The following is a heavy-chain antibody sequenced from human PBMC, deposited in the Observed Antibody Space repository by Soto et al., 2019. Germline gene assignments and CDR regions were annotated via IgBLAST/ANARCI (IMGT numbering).Heavy chain of an antibody. J-gene: IGHJ4*02. CDR1: GFTFSSYG. D-gene: IGHD4-17*01. CDR2: ISDDGNKK. Sequence: QVQLVESGGGVVQPGRSLRLSCAASGFTFSSYGMHWVRQAPGKGLEWVAVISDDGNKKYYADSVKGRFTISRDNSKNTLYLQMNSLRAEDTAVYYCAKDDYGLSYWGQGTLVTVSS. V-gene: IGHV3-30*18. CDR3: AKDDYGLSY.